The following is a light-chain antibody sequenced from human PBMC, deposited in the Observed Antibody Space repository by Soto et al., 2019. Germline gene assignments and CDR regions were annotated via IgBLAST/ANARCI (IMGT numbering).Light chain of an antibody. CDR3: QTWGPGIPWV. J-gene: IGLJ3*02. V-gene: IGLV4-69*01. CDR2: LNSDGSH. CDR1: SGHSSYA. Sequence: QPVLTQSPSASASLGASVKLTCTLSSGHSSYAIAWHQQQPEKGPRFLMNLNSDGSHNKGDEIPDRFSGSSSGAERYLTISSLQSEDEANYYCQTWGPGIPWVFGGGTKVTVL.